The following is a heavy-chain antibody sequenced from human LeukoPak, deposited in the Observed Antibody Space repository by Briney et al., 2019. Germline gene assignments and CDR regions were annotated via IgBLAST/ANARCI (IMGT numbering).Heavy chain of an antibody. Sequence: SETLSLTCTVSGGSISSYYWSWIRQPPGKGLEWIGYIYYSGSTNYNPSLKSRVTISVDTSKNQFSLKLSSVTAADTAVYYCARVRAAFDIWGQGTVVTVSS. CDR3: ARVRAAFDI. V-gene: IGHV4-59*01. CDR1: GGSISSYY. J-gene: IGHJ3*02. CDR2: IYYSGST.